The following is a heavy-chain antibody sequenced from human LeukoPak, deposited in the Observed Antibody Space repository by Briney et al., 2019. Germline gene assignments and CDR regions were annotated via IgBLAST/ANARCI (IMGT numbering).Heavy chain of an antibody. V-gene: IGHV3-49*04. D-gene: IGHD3/OR15-3a*01. CDR2: IRSKAYGGTT. CDR1: GFTFGDYA. J-gene: IGHJ4*02. CDR3: TTVGLENGGPSYFDY. Sequence: GGSLRLSCTASGFTFGDYAMSWVRQAPGKGLEWVGFIRSKAYGGTTEYAASVKGRFTISRDDSKSIAYLQMNSLKTEDTAVYYCTTVGLENGGPSYFDYWGQGTLVTVSS.